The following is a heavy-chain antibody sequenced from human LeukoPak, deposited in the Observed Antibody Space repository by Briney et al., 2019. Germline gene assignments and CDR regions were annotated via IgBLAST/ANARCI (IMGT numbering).Heavy chain of an antibody. V-gene: IGHV3-33*01. Sequence: PGRSLRLSCAASGFTFSSYGMHWVRQAPGKGLEWVAVIWYDGSNKHYADSVKGRFTISRDNSKNTLYLQMNSLRAEDTAVYYCARVPQDAYEVYMDVWGKGTTVTVSS. CDR1: GFTFSSYG. CDR2: IWYDGSNK. CDR3: ARVPQDAYEVYMDV. J-gene: IGHJ6*03. D-gene: IGHD5-12*01.